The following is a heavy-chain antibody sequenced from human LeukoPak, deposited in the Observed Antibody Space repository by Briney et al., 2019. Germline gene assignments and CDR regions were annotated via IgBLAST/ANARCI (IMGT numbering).Heavy chain of an antibody. D-gene: IGHD3-10*01. CDR2: ISSSSSTI. CDR1: GFTFSSYS. J-gene: IGHJ6*03. V-gene: IGHV3-48*01. CDR3: ARDLVDCYGSGKYYYYMDV. Sequence: GGSLRLSCAASGFTFSSYSMNWVRQAPGKGLEWVSYISSSSSTIYYADSVKGRFTISRDNAKNSLYLQMNSLRAEDTAVYYCARDLVDCYGSGKYYYYMDVWGKGTTVTVSS.